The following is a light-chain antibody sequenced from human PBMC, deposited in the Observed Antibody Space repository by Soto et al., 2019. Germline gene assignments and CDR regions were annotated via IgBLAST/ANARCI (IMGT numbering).Light chain of an antibody. CDR2: EVS. J-gene: IGLJ2*01. CDR3: SSYGGSDNLV. CDR1: SSDIGDYNY. V-gene: IGLV2-8*01. Sequence: QSALTQPPSASGSPGQSVTISCTGTSSDIGDYNYVSWYQQHPGKVPKLIIYEVSKRPSGVPDRFSGSKSGNTASLTVSGLQAEDEADYYCSSYGGSDNLVFGGGTKLTVL.